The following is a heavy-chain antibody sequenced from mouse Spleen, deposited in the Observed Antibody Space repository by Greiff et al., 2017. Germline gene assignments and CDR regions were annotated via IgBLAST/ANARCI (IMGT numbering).Heavy chain of an antibody. D-gene: IGHD2-4*01. V-gene: IGHV1-76*01. CDR1: GYTFTDYY. J-gene: IGHJ4*01. Sequence: QVQLQQSGAELVRPGASVKLSCKASGYTFTDYYINWVKQRPGQGLEWIARIYPGSGNTYYNEKFKGKATLTAEKSSSTAYMQLSSLTSEDSAVYFCARYDYDLYAMDYWGQGTSVTVSS. CDR3: ARYDYDLYAMDY. CDR2: IYPGSGNT.